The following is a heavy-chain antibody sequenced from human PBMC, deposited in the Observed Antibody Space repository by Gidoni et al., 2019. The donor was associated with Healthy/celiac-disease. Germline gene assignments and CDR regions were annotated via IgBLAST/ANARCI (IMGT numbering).Heavy chain of an antibody. Sequence: EVQLLESGGGLVQPGGSLRLSCAASGFTFRSYAMSWVRQAPGKGLEWVSAISGSGGSTYYADSVKGRFTISRDNSKNTLYLQMNSLRAEDTAVYYCAKDLRQLVLSDYFDYWGQGTLVTVSS. CDR1: GFTFRSYA. J-gene: IGHJ4*02. V-gene: IGHV3-23*01. D-gene: IGHD6-6*01. CDR3: AKDLRQLVLSDYFDY. CDR2: ISGSGGST.